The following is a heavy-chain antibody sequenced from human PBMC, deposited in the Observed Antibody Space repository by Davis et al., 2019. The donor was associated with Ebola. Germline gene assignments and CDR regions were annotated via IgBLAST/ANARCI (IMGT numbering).Heavy chain of an antibody. V-gene: IGHV4-38-2*02. J-gene: IGHJ4*02. D-gene: IGHD4-17*01. Sequence: PSETLSLTCIVSGYSISRGYYWGWVRQPPGQGLEWIGSIHHSGTTYYRTSLKSRVTLSVDTSKHQFSLNLSSVTAADTAIYYCVGDYGDYVNYFDFWGQGTLVTVSS. CDR3: VGDYGDYVNYFDF. CDR1: GYSISRGYY. CDR2: IHHSGTT.